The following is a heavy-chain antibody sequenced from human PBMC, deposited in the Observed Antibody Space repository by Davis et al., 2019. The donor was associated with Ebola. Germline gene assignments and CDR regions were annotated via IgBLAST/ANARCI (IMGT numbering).Heavy chain of an antibody. CDR1: VITFSSYA. V-gene: IGHV3-23*01. J-gene: IGHJ6*04. CDR3: AKDLMLWFGEAGRMDV. CDR2: ISGSGGST. D-gene: IGHD3-10*01. Sequence: GESLKISCTDSVITFSSYAMTWVHQAPGKGLEWVSAISGSGGSTYYADSVKGRFTISRDNSKNTLYLQMNSLRAEDTAVYYCAKDLMLWFGEAGRMDVWGKGTTVTVSS.